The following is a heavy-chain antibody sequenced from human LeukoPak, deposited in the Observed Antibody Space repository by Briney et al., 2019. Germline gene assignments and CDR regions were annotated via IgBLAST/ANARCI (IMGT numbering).Heavy chain of an antibody. Sequence: GESLKISCKGSGYSFTSYWIGWVRQMPGKGLEWMGIIYPGDSDTKYSPSFQGQVTISADKSISTACLQWSSLKASDTAMYYCATAPRGIYDSSGYYSYYFDYWGQGTLVTVSS. J-gene: IGHJ4*02. CDR3: ATAPRGIYDSSGYYSYYFDY. V-gene: IGHV5-51*01. D-gene: IGHD3-22*01. CDR1: GYSFTSYW. CDR2: IYPGDSDT.